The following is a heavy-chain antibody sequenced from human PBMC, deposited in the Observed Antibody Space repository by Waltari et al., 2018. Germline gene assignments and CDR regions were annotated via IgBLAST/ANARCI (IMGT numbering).Heavy chain of an antibody. CDR2: ISSSSSYI. CDR3: ARDRRVTGIDY. Sequence: EVQLVESGGGLVKPGGSLRLSCAASGFTFSSYSMNWVRQAPGKGLEWVASISSSSSYIYYADSVKGRFTISRDKAKNSLYLQMNSLRAEDTAVYYCARDRRVTGIDYWGQGTLVTVSS. D-gene: IGHD2-8*02. V-gene: IGHV3-21*01. CDR1: GFTFSSYS. J-gene: IGHJ4*02.